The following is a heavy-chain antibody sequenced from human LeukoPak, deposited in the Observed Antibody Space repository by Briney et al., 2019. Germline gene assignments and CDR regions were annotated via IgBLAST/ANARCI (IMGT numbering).Heavy chain of an antibody. V-gene: IGHV4-34*01. D-gene: IGHD2-21*02. J-gene: IGHJ4*02. Sequence: PSETLSLTCAVYGGSFSGYYWSWIRQPPGKGLEWIGEINHSGSTNYNPSLKSRVTISVDTSKNQFSLKLSSVTAADTAVYYCARLVGVVVTATEGYYFDYWGQGTLVTVSS. CDR2: INHSGST. CDR1: GGSFSGYY. CDR3: ARLVGVVVTATEGYYFDY.